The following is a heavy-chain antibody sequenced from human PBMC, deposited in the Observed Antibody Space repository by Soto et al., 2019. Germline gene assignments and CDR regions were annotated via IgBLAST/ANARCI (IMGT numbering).Heavy chain of an antibody. CDR2: INTYKGNT. D-gene: IGHD3-16*01. Sequence: QVQLVQSGAEVKNPGASVKVSCKASGYTFTRYGIGWARQAPGQGLEWMGWINTYKGNTNYAQNIQGRVTLTTDTPTSTAYMELRSLRSNDTAIYYCAMVDVYVTPSPEDVWGQGTTVIVSS. CDR3: AMVDVYVTPSPEDV. J-gene: IGHJ6*02. CDR1: GYTFTRYG. V-gene: IGHV1-18*01.